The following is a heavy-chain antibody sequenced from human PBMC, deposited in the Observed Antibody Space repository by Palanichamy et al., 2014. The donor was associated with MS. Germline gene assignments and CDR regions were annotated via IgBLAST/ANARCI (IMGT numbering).Heavy chain of an antibody. CDR1: GYTFTGYY. D-gene: IGHD2-15*01. V-gene: IGHV1-2*04. J-gene: IGHJ4*01. CDR2: INPNSGDT. CDR3: VRGRPSKCSDGSCPLFDN. Sequence: QVQLVQSGAEVKKPGASVKVSCEASGYTFTGYYMHWVRQAPGQGLEWMGWINPNSGDTNYAQKFQGWVTMTRDTSISTVYLELSRLTSDDTAVYYCVRGRPSKCSDGSCPLFDNWGQGTLVTVSS.